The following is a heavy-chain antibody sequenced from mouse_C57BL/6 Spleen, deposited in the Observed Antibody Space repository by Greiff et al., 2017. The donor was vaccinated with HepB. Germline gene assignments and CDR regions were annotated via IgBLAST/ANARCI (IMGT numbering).Heavy chain of an antibody. D-gene: IGHD2-4*01. CDR1: GYTFTRYG. Sequence: QVQLKESGAELARPGASVTLSCKASGYTFTRYGISWVKQRTGQGLEWIGEIYPRSGNTYYNEKFKGKATLTADKSSSTAYMELRSLTSEDSAVYFCARNYDGGFAYWGQGTLVTVSA. CDR2: IYPRSGNT. V-gene: IGHV1-81*01. J-gene: IGHJ3*01. CDR3: ARNYDGGFAY.